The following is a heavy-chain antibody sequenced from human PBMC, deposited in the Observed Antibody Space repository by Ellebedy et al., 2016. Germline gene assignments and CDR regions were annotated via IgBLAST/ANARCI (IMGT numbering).Heavy chain of an antibody. V-gene: IGHV1-18*01. D-gene: IGHD3-22*01. J-gene: IGHJ4*02. CDR2: ISAYNGTP. CDR3: ARPSDYYDSSGYYYTPYYFDY. Sequence: ASVKVSCKASGYTFTSYGISWVRQAPGHGLEWMGWISAYNGTPNYAQKLQGRVTMTTDTSTSTAYMELRSLRSDDTAVYYCARPSDYYDSSGYYYTPYYFDYWGQGTLVTVSS. CDR1: GYTFTSYG.